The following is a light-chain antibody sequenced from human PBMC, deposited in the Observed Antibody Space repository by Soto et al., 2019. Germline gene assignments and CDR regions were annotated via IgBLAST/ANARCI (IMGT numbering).Light chain of an antibody. J-gene: IGKJ2*01. CDR1: QSLLHSDGNTY. CDR2: EVS. CDR3: MQSVKLPLYT. V-gene: IGKV2D-29*01. Sequence: DTVMTQTPLSLSVTPGQSASISCKSSQSLLHSDGNTYLYWYLQKPGQPPQLLIHEVSKLLSGVPDRFSGTGSGTYFTLKISRVEAEDVGVYYCMQSVKLPLYTFGQGTKLEIK.